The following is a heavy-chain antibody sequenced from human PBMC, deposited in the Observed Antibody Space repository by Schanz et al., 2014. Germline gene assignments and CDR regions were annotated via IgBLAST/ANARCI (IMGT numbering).Heavy chain of an antibody. CDR3: AKGRFGELSAFDI. D-gene: IGHD3-10*01. CDR2: ISGGGGTT. J-gene: IGHJ3*02. CDR1: GFNFSDYA. V-gene: IGHV3-23*01. Sequence: EVHLLESGGGLIPPGGSLRLSCAASGFNFSDYAMCWVRQAPGKGLEWVSAISGGGGTTYYTDSVRGRFTMSRDNSKNTLYLQMNSLRPEDTAVYYCAKGRFGELSAFDIWGQGTMVTVSS.